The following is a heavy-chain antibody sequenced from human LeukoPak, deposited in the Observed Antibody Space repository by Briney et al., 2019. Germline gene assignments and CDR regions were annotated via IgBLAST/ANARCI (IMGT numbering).Heavy chain of an antibody. D-gene: IGHD3-3*01. Sequence: PSETLSLTCTVSGGSISSSSYYWGWIRQPPGKGLEWIGEINHSGSTNYNPSLKSRVTISVDTSKNQFSLKLSSVTAADTAVYYCARGLGDFWSGYYYDYWGQGTLVTVSS. V-gene: IGHV4-39*07. CDR1: GGSISSSSYY. CDR3: ARGLGDFWSGYYYDY. J-gene: IGHJ4*02. CDR2: INHSGST.